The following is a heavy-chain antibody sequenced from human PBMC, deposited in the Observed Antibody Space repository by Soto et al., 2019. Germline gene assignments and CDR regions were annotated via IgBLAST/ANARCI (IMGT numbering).Heavy chain of an antibody. J-gene: IGHJ4*02. CDR2: IDLTGTYT. CDR1: EFKFSSYT. CDR3: ARGSIRGSYDY. Sequence: GGSLRLSCVASEFKFSSYTMSWVRQAPGKGLEWVSSIDLTGTYTHYADSVKGRFPISRDNAKNSLYLQMNSLRAEDTAVYYCARGSIRGSYDYWGQGTLVTVSS. V-gene: IGHV3-21*01. D-gene: IGHD5-12*01.